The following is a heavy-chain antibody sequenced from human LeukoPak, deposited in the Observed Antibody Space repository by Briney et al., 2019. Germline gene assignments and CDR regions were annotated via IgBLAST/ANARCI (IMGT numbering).Heavy chain of an antibody. CDR1: GFTFSSYG. D-gene: IGHD6-19*01. CDR2: ISYDGSNK. CDR3: AKGSGGWPAFEY. Sequence: GGSLRLSCAVSGFTFSSYGMHWVRQAPGKGLEWEAVISYDGSNKYYADSVKGRFTISRDNSKNALYLQMSSLRAEDTAVYFCAKGSGGWPAFEYRGQGTLVTVSS. J-gene: IGHJ4*02. V-gene: IGHV3-30*18.